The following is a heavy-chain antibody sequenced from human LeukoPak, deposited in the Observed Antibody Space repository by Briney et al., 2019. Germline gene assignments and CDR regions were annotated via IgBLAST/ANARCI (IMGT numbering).Heavy chain of an antibody. CDR3: ASSYCGGDCYLQPFDY. J-gene: IGHJ4*02. D-gene: IGHD2-21*02. Sequence: PSETLSLTCTVSGGSISSSSYYWGWIRQPPGKGLEWIGSIYYSGSTYYNPSLKSRVTISVDTSKNQFSLKLSSVTAADTAVYYCASSYCGGDCYLQPFDYWGQGTLVTVSS. CDR2: IYYSGST. V-gene: IGHV4-39*01. CDR1: GGSISSSSYY.